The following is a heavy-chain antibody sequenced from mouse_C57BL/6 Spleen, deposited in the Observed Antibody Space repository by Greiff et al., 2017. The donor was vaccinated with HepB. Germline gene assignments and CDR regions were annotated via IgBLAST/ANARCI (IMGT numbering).Heavy chain of an antibody. CDR3: PITTVVARYFDV. CDR1: GYTFTSYW. J-gene: IGHJ1*03. Sequence: QVQLKQPGAELVKPGASVKLSCKASGYTFTSYWMHWVKQRPGQGLEWIGMIHPNSGSTNYNEKFKSKATLTVDKSSSTAYMQLSSLTSEDSAVYYCPITTVVARYFDVWGTGTTVTVSS. V-gene: IGHV1-64*01. D-gene: IGHD1-1*01. CDR2: IHPNSGST.